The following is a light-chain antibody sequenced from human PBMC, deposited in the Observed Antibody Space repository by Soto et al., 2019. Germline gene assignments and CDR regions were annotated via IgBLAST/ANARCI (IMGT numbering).Light chain of an antibody. Sequence: SVLTQSPGTLSLSPGERATLSCRASQSVSSSYLAWYQQKPGQAPRLLIYGASSRATGIPDRFSGSGSGTDFTLTISRLEPEDFAVYYCQQYGSSIFTFGPGTKVDIK. CDR1: QSVSSSY. CDR3: QQYGSSIFT. CDR2: GAS. J-gene: IGKJ3*01. V-gene: IGKV3-20*01.